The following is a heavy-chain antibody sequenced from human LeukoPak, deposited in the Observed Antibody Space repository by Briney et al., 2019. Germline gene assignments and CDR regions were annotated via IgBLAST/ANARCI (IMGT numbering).Heavy chain of an antibody. CDR3: ARDRREGVAVWFDP. Sequence: ASVKVSCKASGGTFSSYAISWVRQAPGQGLEWMGGIIPIFGTANYAQKFQGRVTITTDESTSTAYMELSSLRSEDTAVHYCARDRREGVAVWFDPWGQGTLVTVSS. J-gene: IGHJ5*02. V-gene: IGHV1-69*05. CDR1: GGTFSSYA. D-gene: IGHD2-8*01. CDR2: IIPIFGTA.